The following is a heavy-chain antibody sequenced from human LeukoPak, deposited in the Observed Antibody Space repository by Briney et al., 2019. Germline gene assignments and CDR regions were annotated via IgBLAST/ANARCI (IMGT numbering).Heavy chain of an antibody. J-gene: IGHJ4*02. V-gene: IGHV3-7*03. CDR3: AKIGGGSSIYYFDY. Sequence: GGSLRLSCAVSGFTFSSYWMSWVRQAPGKGLEWVANIKQDGSEKYYVDSVKGRFTISRDNSKNTLYLQMNSLRAEDTAAYYCAKIGGGSSIYYFDYWGQGTQVTVSS. CDR2: IKQDGSEK. CDR1: GFTFSSYW. D-gene: IGHD6-13*01.